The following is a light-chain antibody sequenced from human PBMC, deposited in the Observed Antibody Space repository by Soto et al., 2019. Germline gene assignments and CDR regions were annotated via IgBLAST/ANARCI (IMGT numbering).Light chain of an antibody. CDR3: QQSYSTPPEIT. CDR2: DAS. V-gene: IGKV1-5*01. J-gene: IGKJ5*01. CDR1: QTISSY. Sequence: IQMTQSPSTLSASVGDRVTITCRASQTISSYLAWYQQKPGKAPKLLIYDASSLESGVPSRFSGSGSGTEFTLTISSLQLEDFATYYCQQSYSTPPEITFGLGTRLEIK.